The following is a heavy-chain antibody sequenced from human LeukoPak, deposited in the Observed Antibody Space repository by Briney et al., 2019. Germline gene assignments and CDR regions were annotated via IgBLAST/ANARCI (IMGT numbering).Heavy chain of an antibody. CDR2: MNPNSGNT. CDR1: GYTFTSYD. Sequence: ASVKVSCKASGYTFTSYDINWVRQATGQGLEWMGWMNPNSGNTGYAQKFQGRVTMTRNTTISTAYMELSSLRSEDTAVYYCARSGPLWFGELEGMDVWGQGTTVTVSS. D-gene: IGHD3-10*01. CDR3: ARSGPLWFGELEGMDV. J-gene: IGHJ6*02. V-gene: IGHV1-8*01.